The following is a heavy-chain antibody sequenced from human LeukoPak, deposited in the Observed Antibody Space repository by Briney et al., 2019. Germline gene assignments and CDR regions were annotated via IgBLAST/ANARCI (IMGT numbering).Heavy chain of an antibody. D-gene: IGHD6-19*01. Sequence: PGGSLRLSCAASGFTFSSYAMSWVRQAPGKGLEWVSAISGSGGSTYYADSVKGRFTISRDNAKNSLYLQMNNLRAEDTAVYYCARDKEEGSSSGSIFDIWGQGTVVTVSS. J-gene: IGHJ3*02. V-gene: IGHV3-23*01. CDR2: ISGSGGST. CDR3: ARDKEEGSSSGSIFDI. CDR1: GFTFSSYA.